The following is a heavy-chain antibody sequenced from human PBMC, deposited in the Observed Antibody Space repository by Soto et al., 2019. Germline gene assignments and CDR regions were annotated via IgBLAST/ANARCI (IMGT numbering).Heavy chain of an antibody. J-gene: IGHJ4*02. V-gene: IGHV3-30-3*01. CDR2: ISYDGNNK. CDR3: XXXXXXXXXXXXXXX. Sequence: XSGGGXVQPGRSLRLSCAASGFTFSSYAMHWVRQAPGKGLXXVTVISYDGNNKYYADSVEGRFTISRDNSKNTLYLQMXXXXXXXXXXXXXXXXXXXXXXXXXXXXXXQGTLVTVSS. CDR1: GFTFSSYA.